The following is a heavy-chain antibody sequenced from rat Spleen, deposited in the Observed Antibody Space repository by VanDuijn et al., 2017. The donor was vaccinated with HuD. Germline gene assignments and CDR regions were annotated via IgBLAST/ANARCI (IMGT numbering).Heavy chain of an antibody. CDR1: GFTFSDYA. V-gene: IGHV5S23*01. CDR3: ATLRWLAY. J-gene: IGHJ3*01. CDR2: ISTSGGST. Sequence: EVQLVESGGGLVQPGRSLKFSCAASGFTFSDYAMAWVRQAPTKGLEWVATISTSGGSTYYRDSVKGRFTISRDKTQNMLYLQMNTLRTEDTATYYCATLRWLAYWGQGTLVTVTS.